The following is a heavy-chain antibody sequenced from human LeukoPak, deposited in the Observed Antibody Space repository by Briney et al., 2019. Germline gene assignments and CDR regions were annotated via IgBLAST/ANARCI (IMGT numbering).Heavy chain of an antibody. Sequence: GASVKVSCKASGYTFTSYDINWVRQATGQGLEWMGWMNPNSGNTGYAQKLQGRVTMTADTSTSTAYMELRSLRSDDTAVYYCARDPPPVRRDYYYYGMDVWGQGTTVTVSS. V-gene: IGHV1-8*01. CDR2: MNPNSGNT. CDR3: ARDPPPVRRDYYYYGMDV. CDR1: GYTFTSYD. J-gene: IGHJ6*02.